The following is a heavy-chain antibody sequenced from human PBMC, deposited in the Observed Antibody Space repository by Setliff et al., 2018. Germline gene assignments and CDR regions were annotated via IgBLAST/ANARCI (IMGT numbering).Heavy chain of an antibody. CDR2: IYYSGS. CDR1: GGSINSYY. J-gene: IGHJ4*02. V-gene: IGHV4-59*06. D-gene: IGHD6-19*01. Sequence: PSETLSLTCTVSGGSINSYYWSWIRQHPGKGLEWIGYIYYSGSTSYYNPSLKSRVTISVDTSKNQFSLKMISVTAADTAVYYCARGRAGHSGHWGQGTLVTVSS. CDR3: ARGRAGHSGH.